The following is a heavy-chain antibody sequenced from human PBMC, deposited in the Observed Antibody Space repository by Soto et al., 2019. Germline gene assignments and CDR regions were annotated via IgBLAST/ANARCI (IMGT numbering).Heavy chain of an antibody. D-gene: IGHD2-2*01. CDR1: GGSISSYY. V-gene: IGHV4-59*08. Sequence: QVQLQESGPGLVKPSETLSLTCTVSGGSISSYYWSWIRQPPGKGLEWIGYIYYSGSTNYNPSLKSRATISVDTTKNQFSLKLSSVTAADTAVYYCARLEPSGIVPAATFDYWGQGSLVTVSS. CDR3: ARLEPSGIVPAATFDY. J-gene: IGHJ4*02. CDR2: IYYSGST.